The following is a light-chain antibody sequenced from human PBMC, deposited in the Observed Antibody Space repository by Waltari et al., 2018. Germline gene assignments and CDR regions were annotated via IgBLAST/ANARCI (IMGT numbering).Light chain of an antibody. J-gene: IGLJ2*01. Sequence: QSALTQPRSVSGSPGQSVTISCTGTSSDVGGYNYVSWYQPHPGKAPTLMLYDVSKRPAGVPDRFSGSKSGNTASLTISGLQAEDEADYYCCSYAGSYTYLVFGGGTKLTVL. CDR2: DVS. CDR1: SSDVGGYNY. V-gene: IGLV2-11*01. CDR3: CSYAGSYTYLV.